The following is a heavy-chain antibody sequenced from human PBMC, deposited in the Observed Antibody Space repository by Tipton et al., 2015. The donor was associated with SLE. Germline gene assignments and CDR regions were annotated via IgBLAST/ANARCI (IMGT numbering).Heavy chain of an antibody. CDR1: GASVTTSGYY. D-gene: IGHD3-22*01. V-gene: IGHV4-39*01. CDR2: IYYSGGT. Sequence: LSLTCTVSGASVTTSGYYWGWIRRPPGKGLEWIGSIYYSGGTYYNPSIKSRVTISVDTPRNQFSLKLISVTVADTAVYYCARHGPISYYDTGVHPNFDYWGQGTLATVSS. CDR3: ARHGPISYYDTGVHPNFDY. J-gene: IGHJ4*02.